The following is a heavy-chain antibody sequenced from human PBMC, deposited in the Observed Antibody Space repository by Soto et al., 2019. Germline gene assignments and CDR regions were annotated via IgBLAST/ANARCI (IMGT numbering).Heavy chain of an antibody. CDR2: ISTSSSNI. V-gene: IGHV3-48*01. J-gene: IGHJ6*03. CDR1: GFSLSYYG. D-gene: IGHD2-2*01. CDR3: ARETSTGNYYMDV. Sequence: GGSLRLSCAASGFSLSYYGMNWVRQAPGKGLEWVSYISTSSSNIYYADSVKGRFTISRDNAKNSLSLQMNSLRAADTAVYYCARETSTGNYYMDVWGKGTTVTVSS.